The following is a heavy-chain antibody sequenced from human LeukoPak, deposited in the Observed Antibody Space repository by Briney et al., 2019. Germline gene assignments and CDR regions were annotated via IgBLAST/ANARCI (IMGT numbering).Heavy chain of an antibody. CDR3: AKGRGPGADFDC. V-gene: IGHV3-23*01. J-gene: IGHJ4*02. D-gene: IGHD3-10*01. CDR1: GFTFSSYA. CDR2: ISGSGGST. Sequence: GGSLRLSCGGSGFTFSSYAMNWVRQAPGKGLEGVSGISGSGGSTYYADSVKGRFTISRDNSKNTVFLQMISLRAEDTAFYYCAKGRGPGADFDCWGQGTLVTSPQ.